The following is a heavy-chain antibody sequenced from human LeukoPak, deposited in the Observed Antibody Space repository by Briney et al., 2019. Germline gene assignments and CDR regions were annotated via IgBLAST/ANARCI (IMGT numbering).Heavy chain of an antibody. CDR1: GFTFSNYA. CDR2: ISDSGGST. D-gene: IGHD1-14*01. J-gene: IGHJ3*02. V-gene: IGHV3-23*01. Sequence: GGSLRLSCAASGFTFSNYAMSWVRQAPGKGLEWVSTISDSGGSTYYADSVKGRFTISRDNAKNSLYPQMNSLRAEDTAVYYCARVRLQPRTLLDDAFDIWGQGTMVTVSS. CDR3: ARVRLQPRTLLDDAFDI.